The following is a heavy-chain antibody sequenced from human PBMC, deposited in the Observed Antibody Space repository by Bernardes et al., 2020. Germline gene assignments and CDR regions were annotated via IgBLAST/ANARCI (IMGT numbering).Heavy chain of an antibody. CDR2: LSAYNGNT. CDR1: GYTFTSYG. CDR3: ARDHRRYVEDTTFDY. D-gene: IGHD4-17*01. J-gene: IGHJ4*02. V-gene: IGHV1-18*01. Sequence: ASVKVSCKASGYTFTSYGISWVRQAPGQGLEWMGWLSAYNGNTNYAQKLQGRVTMTTDTSTSTAYMELRSLRSDDTAVYYCARDHRRYVEDTTFDYWGQGTLVTVSS.